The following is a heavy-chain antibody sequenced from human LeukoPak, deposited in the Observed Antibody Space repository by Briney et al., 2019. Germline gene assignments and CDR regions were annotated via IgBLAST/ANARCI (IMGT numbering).Heavy chain of an antibody. V-gene: IGHV3-74*01. Sequence: GGSLRLSCAASGFTFSSYWMHWVRQAPGKGLVWVSRISSDGSSTYYADSVEGRFTISRDNPKNTLYLQMNSLRAEDTAVYYCARVRSGYYFDYWGQGTLVTVSS. J-gene: IGHJ4*02. D-gene: IGHD2-21*01. CDR3: ARVRSGYYFDY. CDR2: ISSDGSST. CDR1: GFTFSSYW.